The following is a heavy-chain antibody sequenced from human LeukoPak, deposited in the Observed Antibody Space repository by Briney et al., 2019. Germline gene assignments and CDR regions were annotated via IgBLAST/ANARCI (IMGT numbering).Heavy chain of an antibody. Sequence: SETLSLTCTVSGGSISSYYWSWIRQPAWKGLEWIGRIYTSGSTNYNPSLKSRVTMSVDTSKSQFSLKLSSVTAADTAVYYCAREENIVVVPAATYWFDPWGQGTLVTVSS. CDR3: AREENIVVVPAATYWFDP. CDR2: IYTSGST. V-gene: IGHV4-4*07. D-gene: IGHD2-2*01. J-gene: IGHJ5*02. CDR1: GGSISSYY.